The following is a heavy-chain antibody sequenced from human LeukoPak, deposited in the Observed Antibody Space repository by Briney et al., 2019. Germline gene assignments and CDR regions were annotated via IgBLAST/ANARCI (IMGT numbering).Heavy chain of an antibody. V-gene: IGHV4-59*02. J-gene: IGHJ5*02. Sequence: SETLSLTCTVSGGSVSSYYWSWIRQPPAKGLEWIGYIYYSGSTNYNPSLTSRGTISVDTSKNQFSLKLSSVTAADTAVYYCGRARADWFDPWGQGTLVTVSS. CDR2: IYYSGST. CDR3: GRARADWFDP. CDR1: GGSVSSYY.